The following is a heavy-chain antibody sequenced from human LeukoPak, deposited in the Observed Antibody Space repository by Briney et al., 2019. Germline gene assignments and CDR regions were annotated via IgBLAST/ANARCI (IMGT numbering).Heavy chain of an antibody. CDR3: ARDPYSSSSGGIEY. CDR2: IKQDGSEK. Sequence: GGSLRLSCAASGFTFSSYWMSWVRQAPGKGLEWVANIKQDGSEKYYVDSVKGRFTISRDSAKNSLYLQMNSLRAEDTAVYYCARDPYSSSSGGIEYWGQGTLVTVSS. D-gene: IGHD6-6*01. V-gene: IGHV3-7*01. CDR1: GFTFSSYW. J-gene: IGHJ4*02.